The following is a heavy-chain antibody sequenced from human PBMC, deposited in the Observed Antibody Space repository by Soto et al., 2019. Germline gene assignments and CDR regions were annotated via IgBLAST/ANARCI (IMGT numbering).Heavy chain of an antibody. D-gene: IGHD6-13*01. V-gene: IGHV3-66*01. Sequence: EVQVVESGGGLVQPGGSLRLSCAASGFTVSSNYMSWVRQAPGKGLEWVSVIYSGGSTYYADSVKGRFTISRDNSKNTLYLQMNSLRAEDTAVYYCARDSYSSSLDYWGQGTLVTVSS. J-gene: IGHJ4*02. CDR1: GFTVSSNY. CDR3: ARDSYSSSLDY. CDR2: IYSGGST.